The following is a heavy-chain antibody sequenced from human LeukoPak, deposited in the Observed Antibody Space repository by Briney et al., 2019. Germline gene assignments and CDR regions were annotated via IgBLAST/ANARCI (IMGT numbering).Heavy chain of an antibody. J-gene: IGHJ3*02. V-gene: IGHV1-2*02. CDR2: IMPNSGGT. CDR3: ASAPLDYDILTGPVPGAFNI. Sequence: ASVKVSCKASGYTFTGYYMHWVRQAPGQGLEWMGWIMPNSGGTNYAQQFQGRVTMTRDTSISTSYLELSRLRSDDTALYDCASAPLDYDILTGPVPGAFNIWGQGTMVTVSS. D-gene: IGHD3-9*01. CDR1: GYTFTGYY.